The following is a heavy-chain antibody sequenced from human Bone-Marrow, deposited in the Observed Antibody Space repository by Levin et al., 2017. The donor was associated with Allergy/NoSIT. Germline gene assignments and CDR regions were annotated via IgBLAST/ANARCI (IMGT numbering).Heavy chain of an antibody. CDR3: AKDLRPSMTTTYWYFDL. CDR1: GFTFSSYA. CDR2: ISGNGGVT. V-gene: IGHV3-23*01. Sequence: GESLKISCAASGFTFSSYAMTWVRQAPGKGLEWVSTISGNGGVTYYADSVKGRFSLSRDNSKNTLYLQMDSLTAEDTALYYCAKDLRPSMTTTYWYFDLWGRGTLVTVSS. D-gene: IGHD1-1*01. J-gene: IGHJ2*01.